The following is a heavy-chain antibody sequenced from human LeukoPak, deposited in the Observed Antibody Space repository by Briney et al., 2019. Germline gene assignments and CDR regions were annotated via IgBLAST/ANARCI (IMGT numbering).Heavy chain of an antibody. CDR2: VYSSGST. CDR3: ARGFTQDDY. Sequence: KSSETLSLTCTVSGGSIISYYWSWIRQPPGKGLEWIGYVYSSGSTKCNPSLKSRVTISLDTSKNQFSLKLSSVTAADTAVYYCARGFTQDDYWGQGILVTVSS. V-gene: IGHV4-59*13. CDR1: GGSIISYY. J-gene: IGHJ4*02.